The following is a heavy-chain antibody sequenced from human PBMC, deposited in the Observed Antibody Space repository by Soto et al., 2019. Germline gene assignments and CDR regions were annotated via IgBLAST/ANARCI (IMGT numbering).Heavy chain of an antibody. D-gene: IGHD3-3*01. Sequence: QVQLVQSGAEKKKPGASVKVSCKASGYTFTSYAIDWVRQAPGQRLEWMGWINAGNGNTKYSQKFQDRVTITRDTSASTAYMEPSSRRSEDTAVYYWARGFPLWFDPWGQGTLVTVSS. V-gene: IGHV1-3*05. J-gene: IGHJ5*02. CDR1: GYTFTSYA. CDR2: INAGNGNT. CDR3: ARGFPLWFDP.